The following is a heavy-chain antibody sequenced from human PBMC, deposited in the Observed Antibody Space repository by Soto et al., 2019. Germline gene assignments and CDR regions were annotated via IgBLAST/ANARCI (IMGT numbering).Heavy chain of an antibody. CDR2: INHSGST. V-gene: IGHV4-34*01. CDR3: ARTGVWWIYRYPPCYSDY. Sequence: SGTLSLTCAVYGGSFIGYYWSWIRQPPGKGLEWIGEINHSGSTNYNPSLKSRVTISVDTSKNQFSLKLSSVTAADTAVYYCARTGVWWIYRYPPCYSDYCGKAPLLTLS. J-gene: IGHJ4*02. D-gene: IGHD3-16*02. CDR1: GGSFIGYY.